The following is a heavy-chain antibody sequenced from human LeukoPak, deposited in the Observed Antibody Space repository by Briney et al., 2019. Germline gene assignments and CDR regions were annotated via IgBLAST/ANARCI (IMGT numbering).Heavy chain of an antibody. D-gene: IGHD3-10*01. CDR2: IWYDGSNK. CDR3: ARDITMVRGAPDY. Sequence: GSLRPSCAASGFTFSSYGMHWVRQAPGKGLEWVAVIWYDGSNKYYADSVKGRFTISRDNSKNTLYLQMNSLRAEDTAVYYCARDITMVRGAPDYWGQGTLVTVSS. CDR1: GFTFSSYG. J-gene: IGHJ4*02. V-gene: IGHV3-33*01.